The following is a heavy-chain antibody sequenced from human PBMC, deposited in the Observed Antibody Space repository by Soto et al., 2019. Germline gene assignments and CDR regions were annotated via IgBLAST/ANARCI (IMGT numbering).Heavy chain of an antibody. CDR2: ISPYTGNT. Sequence: QVQLVQSVDEVKKPGASVKVSCKASGYIFVNYGIAWVRQAPGQGLEWMGWISPYTGNTHSASKVQGRLTMTTDTSTSTCYMELGSLTSDDTAVYYCVMVDNYVTPTPQDVWGQGTTVPVSS. D-gene: IGHD3-16*01. J-gene: IGHJ6*02. V-gene: IGHV1-18*01. CDR3: VMVDNYVTPTPQDV. CDR1: GYIFVNYG.